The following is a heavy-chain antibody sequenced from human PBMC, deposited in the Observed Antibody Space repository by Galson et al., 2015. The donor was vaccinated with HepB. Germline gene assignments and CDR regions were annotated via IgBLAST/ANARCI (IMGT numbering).Heavy chain of an antibody. CDR3: AKDRWGLLKGYFDY. V-gene: IGHV3-30*18. CDR2: ISYDGSNK. J-gene: IGHJ4*02. CDR1: GFTFSSYG. D-gene: IGHD2-21*02. Sequence: SLRLSCAASGFTFSSYGMHWVRQAPGKGLEWVAVISYDGSNKYYADSVKGRFTISRDNSKNTLYLQMNSLRAEDTAVYYCAKDRWGLLKGYFDYWGQGTLVTVSS.